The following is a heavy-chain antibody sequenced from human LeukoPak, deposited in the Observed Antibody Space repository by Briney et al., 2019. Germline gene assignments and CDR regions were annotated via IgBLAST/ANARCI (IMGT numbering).Heavy chain of an antibody. Sequence: SETLSLTCTVSGGSINSYYWSWIRQPAGKGLEWIGRIYTSGSTDYNLSLKSRVTMSVDTSKNQFSLEVRSVTAADTAVYYCARDRPYSESGRWIRFDFWGQGTLVTVSS. J-gene: IGHJ4*02. D-gene: IGHD3-10*01. CDR3: ARDRPYSESGRWIRFDF. V-gene: IGHV4-4*07. CDR2: IYTSGST. CDR1: GGSINSYY.